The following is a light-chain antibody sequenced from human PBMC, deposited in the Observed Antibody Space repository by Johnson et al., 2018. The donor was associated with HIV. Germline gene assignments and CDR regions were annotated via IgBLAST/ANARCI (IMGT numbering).Light chain of an antibody. CDR3: GTWESGLSAGGV. J-gene: IGLJ1*01. Sequence: QSVLTQPPSVSAAPGQKVTISCPGSSSNIGNNYVSWYQQLPGTAPTLLFYENNTIPSGIPDRLPGSTSGSSATLGITALPPGGEADYYCGTWESGLSAGGVFGTGTKVTVL. CDR1: SSNIGNNY. CDR2: ENN. V-gene: IGLV1-51*02.